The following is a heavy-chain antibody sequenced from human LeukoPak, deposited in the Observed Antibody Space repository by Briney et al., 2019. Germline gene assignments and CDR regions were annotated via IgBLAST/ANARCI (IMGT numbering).Heavy chain of an antibody. V-gene: IGHV2-5*02. D-gene: IGHD6-19*01. CDR3: SRTRRGQIGWTNDY. CDR1: GFSLTTSGVG. Sequence: SGPTPVKPTQTLTLTCTFSGFSLTTSGVGVGWIRQPPGKALEWLALIYWDDDKRYSPSLKSRVTITKDTSKNHVVLTMTNMDPVDTATYYCSRTRRGQIGWTNDYWGQGTLVTVSS. J-gene: IGHJ4*02. CDR2: IYWDDDK.